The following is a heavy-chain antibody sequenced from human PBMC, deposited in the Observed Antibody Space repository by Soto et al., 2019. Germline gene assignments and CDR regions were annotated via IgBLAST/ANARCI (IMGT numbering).Heavy chain of an antibody. D-gene: IGHD3-10*01. V-gene: IGHV3-30*18. CDR3: AKRDLYYGSGSSYIAYMDV. Sequence: QVQLVESGGGVVQPGRSLRLSCAASGFTFSSYGMHWVRQAPGKGLEWVAVISYDGSNKYYADSVKGRFTISRDNSKKTLYLQMNGLRAEDTAVYYCAKRDLYYGSGSSYIAYMDVWGKGTTVTVSS. CDR1: GFTFSSYG. J-gene: IGHJ6*03. CDR2: ISYDGSNK.